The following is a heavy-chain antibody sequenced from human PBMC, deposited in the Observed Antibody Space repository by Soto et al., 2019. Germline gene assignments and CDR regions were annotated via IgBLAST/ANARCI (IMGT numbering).Heavy chain of an antibody. V-gene: IGHV3-30*18. CDR2: ISYDGSSK. CDR3: AKVAQGDPLISDYGMDG. CDR1: GFPFSSYG. Sequence: SLILSCAASGFPFSSYGMHWVRQAPGKGLEWVAVISYDGSSKYYADSVKGRFTGSRDNSKNTLYLHMNSLRGEDTAVYYCAKVAQGDPLISDYGMDGWGQGTTVTVS. J-gene: IGHJ6*02. D-gene: IGHD2-21*02.